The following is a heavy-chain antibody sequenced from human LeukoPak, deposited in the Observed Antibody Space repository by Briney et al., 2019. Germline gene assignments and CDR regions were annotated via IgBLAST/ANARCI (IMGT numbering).Heavy chain of an antibody. CDR3: ARTGTRSSDYYYYGMDV. CDR1: GFTVSSNY. V-gene: IGHV3-53*01. D-gene: IGHD1-7*01. J-gene: IGHJ6*02. Sequence: GGSLRLSCAASGFTVSSNYMSWARQAPGKGLEWVSVIYSGGSTYYADSVKGRFTISRDNSKNTLYLQMNSLRAEDTAVYYCARTGTRSSDYYYYGMDVWGQGTTVTVSS. CDR2: IYSGGST.